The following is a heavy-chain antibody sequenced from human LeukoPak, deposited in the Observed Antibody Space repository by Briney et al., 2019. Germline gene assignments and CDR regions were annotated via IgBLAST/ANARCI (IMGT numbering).Heavy chain of an antibody. Sequence: GGSLRLSCAASGFTFSSYSMNWVRQAPGKGLEWVSSISSSSSYIYYADSVKGRFTISRDNAKNSLYLQMNSLRAEDTAVYYCARSTWIRGLGIFDYWGQGTLVTVSS. V-gene: IGHV3-21*01. D-gene: IGHD5-18*01. CDR2: ISSSSSYI. J-gene: IGHJ4*02. CDR1: GFTFSSYS. CDR3: ARSTWIRGLGIFDY.